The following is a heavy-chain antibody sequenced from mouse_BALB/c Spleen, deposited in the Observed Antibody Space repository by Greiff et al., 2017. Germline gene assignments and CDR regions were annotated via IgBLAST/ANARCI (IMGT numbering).Heavy chain of an antibody. CDR3: ARGKVGVAMDY. V-gene: IGHV1-9*01. D-gene: IGHD1-3*01. CDR1: GYTFSSYW. Sequence: QVQLQQSGAELMKPGASVKISCKATGYTFSSYWIEWVKQRPGHGLEWIGEILPGSGSTNYNEKFKGKATFTADTSSNTAYMQLSSLTSEDSAVYYCARGKVGVAMDYWGQGTSVTVSS. J-gene: IGHJ4*01. CDR2: ILPGSGST.